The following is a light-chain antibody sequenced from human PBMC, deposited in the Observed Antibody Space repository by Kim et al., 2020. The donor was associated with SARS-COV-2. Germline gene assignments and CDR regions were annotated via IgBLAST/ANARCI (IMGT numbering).Light chain of an antibody. CDR2: ATS. J-gene: IGKJ5*01. Sequence: VSASVGDRVTISCRASQGLSSWLAWYQQKPGKAPKLLIYATSSLHSGVPSRFSGSGFGTDFTLTISSLQPEDFATYYCQQAHSFPITFGQGTRLEIK. CDR1: QGLSSW. CDR3: QQAHSFPIT. V-gene: IGKV1-12*01.